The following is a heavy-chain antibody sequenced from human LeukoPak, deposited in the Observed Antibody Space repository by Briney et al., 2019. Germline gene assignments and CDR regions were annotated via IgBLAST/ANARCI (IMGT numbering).Heavy chain of an antibody. CDR2: ISNSGGFT. V-gene: IGHV3-23*01. D-gene: IGHD6-13*01. J-gene: IGHJ1*01. Sequence: GGSLRLSCAASGFTFSSYAMTWVRQAPGKGLEWVSGISNSGGFTYYADSVKGRLTISRDNSKNTLYLQMNSLRAEDTAVYYCAKTAAAAKYFQHWGQGTLVTVSS. CDR1: GFTFSSYA. CDR3: AKTAAAAKYFQH.